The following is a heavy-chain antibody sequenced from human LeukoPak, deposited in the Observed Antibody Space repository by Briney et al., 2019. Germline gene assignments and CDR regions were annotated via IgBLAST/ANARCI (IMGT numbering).Heavy chain of an antibody. J-gene: IGHJ4*02. CDR1: GFTFSSYA. D-gene: IGHD3-22*01. CDR2: ISGSGGST. V-gene: IGHV3-23*01. Sequence: PGRSLRLSCAASGFTFSSYAMHWVRQAPGKGLKWVSAISGSGGSTYYADSVKGRFTISRDNSKNTLYLQMNSLRAEDTAVYYCAKDGVYYYDSSGYYFTEVYYFDYWGQGTLVTVSS. CDR3: AKDGVYYYDSSGYYFTEVYYFDY.